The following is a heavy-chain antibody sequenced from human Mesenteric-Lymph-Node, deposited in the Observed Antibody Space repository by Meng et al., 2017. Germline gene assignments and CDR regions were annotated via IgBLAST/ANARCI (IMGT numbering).Heavy chain of an antibody. CDR3: ASRKGSTRETHRFFDS. J-gene: IGHJ4*02. CDR2: INESGSA. D-gene: IGHD3-3*01. CDR1: GGSFSGYY. V-gene: IGHV4-34*01. Sequence: SETLSLTCTVSGGSFSGYYWSWIRQPPGKGLEWIGDINESGSANYNPSLESRVITSVDTSKKQFSLNMTSVTAADTAVYYCASRKGSTRETHRFFDSWGQGALVTVSS.